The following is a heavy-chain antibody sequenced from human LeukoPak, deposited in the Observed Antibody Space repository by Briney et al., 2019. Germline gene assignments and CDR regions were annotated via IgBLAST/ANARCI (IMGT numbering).Heavy chain of an antibody. CDR3: ARDGGFYYGLGSPYFDY. CDR1: SGSISSGIHY. Sequence: SQTLSLTCTVSSGSISSGIHYWSWLRQRPGEGLEWIGNINYSGSTYYNPSLKSRVTISVDTSKSQFSLKLSSVTAADTAVYSCARDGGFYYGLGSPYFDYWGQGALVTVSS. J-gene: IGHJ4*02. CDR2: INYSGST. D-gene: IGHD3-10*01. V-gene: IGHV4-31*03.